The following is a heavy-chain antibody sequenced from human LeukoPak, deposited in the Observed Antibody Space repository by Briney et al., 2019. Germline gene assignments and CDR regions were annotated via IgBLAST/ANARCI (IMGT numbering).Heavy chain of an antibody. CDR1: GFTFDDYG. CDR3: ARDSGLGYCSGGSCYHDY. V-gene: IGHV3-20*04. CDR2: INWNGGST. D-gene: IGHD2-15*01. J-gene: IGHJ4*02. Sequence: GGSLRLSCAASGFTFDDYGMSWVRQAPGKGLEWASGINWNGGSTGYADSVKGRFTISRDNAKNSLYLQMNSPRAEDTALYYCARDSGLGYCSGGSCYHDYWGQGTLVTVSS.